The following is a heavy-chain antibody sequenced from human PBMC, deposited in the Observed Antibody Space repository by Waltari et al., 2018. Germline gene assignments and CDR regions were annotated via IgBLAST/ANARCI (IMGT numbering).Heavy chain of an antibody. CDR2: VASTGAT. J-gene: IGHJ6*02. CDR1: GFTFGRHG. D-gene: IGHD1-26*01. CDR3: VKDRGPHDPYNFYYGMNV. V-gene: IGHV3-23*01. Sequence: DVPLLESGGGLVQPGGSLRRSCQPPGFTFGRHGMPLARQSPGKGLEWVSAVASTGATYYADSVRGRFTISRDNSKNTVFLQLDRLRVDDTATYFCVKDRGPHDPYNFYYGMNVWGQGTTVTVSS.